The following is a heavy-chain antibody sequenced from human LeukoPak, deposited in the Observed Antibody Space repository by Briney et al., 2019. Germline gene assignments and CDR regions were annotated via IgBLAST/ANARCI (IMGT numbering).Heavy chain of an antibody. Sequence: PGGSLRLSCAASGLTFSTYAMGWVRQAPGEGLEWVSSIKGGGGDPFYADSVRGRFTISRDKSKNTLYLQLNSLRPEDTAVYFCAQGGHDFNPFYYWGQGTLVTVSS. CDR3: AQGGHDFNPFYY. J-gene: IGHJ4*02. CDR1: GLTFSTYA. D-gene: IGHD2-21*02. CDR2: IKGGGGDP. V-gene: IGHV3-23*01.